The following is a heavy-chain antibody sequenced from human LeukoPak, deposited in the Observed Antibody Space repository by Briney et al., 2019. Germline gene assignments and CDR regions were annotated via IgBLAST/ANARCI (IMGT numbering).Heavy chain of an antibody. D-gene: IGHD1-26*01. CDR1: GFTFSSYA. J-gene: IGHJ4*02. Sequence: QPGGSLRLSCAASGFTFSSYAMSWVRQAPGKGLEWLSVISGSGDSTHYADSVTGRFTISRDISKNTLYLQMNSLRAEDTAVYYCAREVGATDYWGQGTRSPSPQ. CDR2: ISGSGDST. CDR3: AREVGATDY. V-gene: IGHV3-23*01.